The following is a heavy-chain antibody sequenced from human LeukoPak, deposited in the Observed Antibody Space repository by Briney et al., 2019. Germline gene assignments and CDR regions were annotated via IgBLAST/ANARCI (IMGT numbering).Heavy chain of an antibody. D-gene: IGHD2-2*01. CDR2: IYTSGST. Sequence: SQTLSLTCTVSGGSISSGSYYWTWIRQPAGEGLEWIGRIYTSGSTNYNPSLKSRVTISVDTSKNQFSLKLSSVTAADTAVYYCATIVVPAANDYFYMDVWGKGTTVTVSS. J-gene: IGHJ6*03. V-gene: IGHV4-61*02. CDR3: ATIVVPAANDYFYMDV. CDR1: GGSISSGSYY.